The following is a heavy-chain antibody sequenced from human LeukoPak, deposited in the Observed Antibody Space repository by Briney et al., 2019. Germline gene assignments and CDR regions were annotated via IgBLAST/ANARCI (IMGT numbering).Heavy chain of an antibody. D-gene: IGHD1-7*01. CDR2: IRYDGSNK. J-gene: IGHJ3*02. CDR3: AKGTGTTFSDAFDI. CDR1: GFAFSSYG. Sequence: GGSLRLSCAASGFAFSSYGMHWVRQAPGKGLEWGAFIRYDGSNKYYADFVKGRFTISRDNSKNTLYLQMNSLRAEDTAVYYCAKGTGTTFSDAFDIWGQGTMVTVSS. V-gene: IGHV3-30*02.